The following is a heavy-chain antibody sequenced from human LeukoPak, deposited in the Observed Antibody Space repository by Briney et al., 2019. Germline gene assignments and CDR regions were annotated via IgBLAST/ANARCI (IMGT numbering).Heavy chain of an antibody. D-gene: IGHD3-16*01. CDR3: ATRGRAPPPFDY. Sequence: SETLSLTCTVSGGSISSSSYYWGWIRQPPGKGLEWIGSIYHSGSTYCNPSLKSRATISVDTSKNQFSLKLSSVTAADTAVYYCATRGRAPPPFDYWGQGTLVTVSS. CDR2: IYHSGST. J-gene: IGHJ4*02. V-gene: IGHV4-39*07. CDR1: GGSISSSSYY.